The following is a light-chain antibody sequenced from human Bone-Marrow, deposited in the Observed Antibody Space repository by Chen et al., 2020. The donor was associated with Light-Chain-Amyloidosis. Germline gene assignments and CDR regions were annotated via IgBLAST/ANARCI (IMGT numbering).Light chain of an antibody. Sequence: SYVLTQPSSVSVAPGQTATIACGGNNIGSTRVHWYQQTPGQAPLLVVYDDSDRPSGIPERLSGSNSGKTATLTISRVEEGDEADYYCQVWDRSSDRPVFGGGTKLTVL. CDR2: DDS. J-gene: IGLJ3*02. CDR3: QVWDRSSDRPV. CDR1: NIGSTR. V-gene: IGLV3-21*02.